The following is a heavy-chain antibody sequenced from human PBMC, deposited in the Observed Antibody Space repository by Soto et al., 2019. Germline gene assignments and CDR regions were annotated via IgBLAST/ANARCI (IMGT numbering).Heavy chain of an antibody. CDR1: GYTFTSST. Sequence: ASVKVSCKASGYTFTSSTMHWVRQAPGQRPEWMGWINVGNGNTRYSQKFQARVTFTRDTSASTAYLEVSSLRSEDTAVYYCAREGAAIGYYFDYWGQGTLVTVSS. CDR3: AREGAAIGYYFDY. V-gene: IGHV1-3*01. CDR2: INVGNGNT. J-gene: IGHJ4*02. D-gene: IGHD2-15*01.